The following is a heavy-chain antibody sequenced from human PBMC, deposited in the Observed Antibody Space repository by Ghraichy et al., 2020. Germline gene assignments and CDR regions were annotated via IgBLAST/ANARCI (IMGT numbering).Heavy chain of an antibody. CDR3: ARGPYSGRYYIFDI. D-gene: IGHD1-26*01. Sequence: ASVKVSCKASGYTFTSYDINWVRQATGQGLEWMGWMNPNSGNTGYAQKFQGRVTMTRNTSISTAYMELSSLGSEDTAVYYCARGPYSGRYYIFDIWGQGTMVTVSS. CDR2: MNPNSGNT. CDR1: GYTFTSYD. V-gene: IGHV1-8*01. J-gene: IGHJ3*02.